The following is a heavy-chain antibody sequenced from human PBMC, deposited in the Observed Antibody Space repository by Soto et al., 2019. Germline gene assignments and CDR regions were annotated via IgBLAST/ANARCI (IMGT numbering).Heavy chain of an antibody. Sequence: LRLSCAASGFTFSSYCMNWARQAPGQGLGWVASIRGVDNNKHYAASEKGRFTISRDNAKNSLFLHLSGLTADDTADYYCARDRVRGALPQYGMDVWGQGTTVTVSS. V-gene: IGHV3-21*01. CDR3: ARDRVRGALPQYGMDV. CDR1: GFTFSSYC. CDR2: IRGVDNNK. D-gene: IGHD3-10*01. J-gene: IGHJ6*02.